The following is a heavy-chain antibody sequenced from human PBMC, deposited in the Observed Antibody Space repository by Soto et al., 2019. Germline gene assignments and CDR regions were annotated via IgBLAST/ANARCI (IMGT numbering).Heavy chain of an antibody. CDR2: IYYSGST. Sequence: PSETLSLTCTVSGGSISIYYWSWIRQPPGKGLEWIGNIYYSGSTNYNPSLKSRVTISVDTSKNQFSLKLSSVTAADTAVYYCARERYYGMDVWGQGTTVTVSS. J-gene: IGHJ6*02. CDR3: ARERYYGMDV. CDR1: GGSISIYY. V-gene: IGHV4-59*01.